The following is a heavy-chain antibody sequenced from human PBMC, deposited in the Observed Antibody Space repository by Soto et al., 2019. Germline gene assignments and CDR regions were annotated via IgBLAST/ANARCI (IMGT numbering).Heavy chain of an antibody. J-gene: IGHJ4*02. CDR2: ISYDGSNK. Sequence: PGGSLRLSCAASGFIFSSHGMHWVRQAPGKGLEWVAVISYDGSNKYYADSVKGRFTISRDNSKNTLYLQMNSLRAEDTAVYYCAKTLHCSGGSCYSWDFDYWGQGTLVTVSS. CDR3: AKTLHCSGGSCYSWDFDY. CDR1: GFIFSSHG. V-gene: IGHV3-30*18. D-gene: IGHD2-15*01.